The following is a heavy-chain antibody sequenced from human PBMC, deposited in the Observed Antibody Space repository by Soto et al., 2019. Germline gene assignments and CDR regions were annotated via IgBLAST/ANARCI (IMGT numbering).Heavy chain of an antibody. V-gene: IGHV1-18*01. J-gene: IGHJ6*02. D-gene: IGHD3-3*01. CDR3: ARDKNFWSGYFGLDNYYYYYGMDV. CDR2: ISAYNGNT. CDR1: GYTFTSYD. Sequence: ASVKVSCKASGYTFTSYDINWVRQAPGQGLEWMGWISAYNGNTNYAQKLQGRVTMTTDTSTSTAYMELRSLRSDDTAVYYCARDKNFWSGYFGLDNYYYYYGMDVWGQGTTVTVSS.